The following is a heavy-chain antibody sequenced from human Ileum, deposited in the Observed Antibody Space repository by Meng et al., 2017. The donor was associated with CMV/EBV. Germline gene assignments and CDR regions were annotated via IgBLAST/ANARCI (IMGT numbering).Heavy chain of an antibody. J-gene: IGHJ5*02. D-gene: IGHD3-22*01. CDR3: ARGKVTMIVKTGPYNRFDP. CDR2: MNPNSGNT. Sequence: TFTSYDINWVRQATGQGLEWMGWMNPNSGNTVYAQDFQGRVTMTRNTSISTAYMELSGLRSEDTAVYYCARGKVTMIVKTGPYNRFDPWGQGTLVTVSS. CDR1: TFTSYD. V-gene: IGHV1-8*01.